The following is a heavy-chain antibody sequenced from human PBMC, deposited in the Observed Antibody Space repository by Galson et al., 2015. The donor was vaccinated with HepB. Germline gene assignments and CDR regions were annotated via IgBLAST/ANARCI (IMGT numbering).Heavy chain of an antibody. D-gene: IGHD2-15*01. CDR2: IIPIFGIA. V-gene: IGHV1-69*13. J-gene: IGHJ5*02. CDR3: ARDEGYCSGGSCYWFDP. CDR1: GGTFSSYA. Sequence: SVKVSCKASGGTFSSYAISWVRQAPGQGLEWMGGIIPIFGIANYAQKFQGRVTITADESTSTAYMELSSLRSEDTAVYYCARDEGYCSGGSCYWFDPWGQGTLVTVSS.